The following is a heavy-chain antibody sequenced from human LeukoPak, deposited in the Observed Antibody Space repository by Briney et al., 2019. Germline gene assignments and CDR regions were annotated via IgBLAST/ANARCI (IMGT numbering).Heavy chain of an antibody. J-gene: IGHJ6*03. D-gene: IGHD2-21*01. CDR1: GYTFTSYY. V-gene: IGHV1-46*01. Sequence: GASVKVSCKASGYTFTSYYMHWVRQAPGQGLEWMGIINPSGGSTSYAQKFQGRVTMTRDTSTSTVYMELSSLRSEDTAVYYCARAPGGDYYYYYMDVWGKGTTVTISS. CDR3: ARAPGGDYYYYYMDV. CDR2: INPSGGST.